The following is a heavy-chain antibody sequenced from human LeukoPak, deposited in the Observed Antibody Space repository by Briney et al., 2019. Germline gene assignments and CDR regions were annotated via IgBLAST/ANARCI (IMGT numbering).Heavy chain of an antibody. D-gene: IGHD6-13*01. V-gene: IGHV4-59*01. J-gene: IGHJ4*02. CDR1: GGSISSYY. CDR3: ARNEYSSREDY. CDR2: IYYSGST. Sequence: PSETLSLTCTVSGGSISSYYWSWIRQPPGKGLEWIGYIYYSGSTNYNPSLKSRVTISVDTSKNQFSLKLSSVTAADTAVYYCARNEYSSREDYWGQGTLVTVSS.